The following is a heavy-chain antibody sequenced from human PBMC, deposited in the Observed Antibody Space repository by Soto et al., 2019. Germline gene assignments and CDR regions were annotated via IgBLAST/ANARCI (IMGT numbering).Heavy chain of an antibody. D-gene: IGHD6-13*01. CDR1: GGSISSGGYY. V-gene: IGHV4-31*03. Sequence: SETLSLTYTVSGGSISSGGYYWSWLRQHPGKGLEWIGYIYYSGSTYYNPSLKSRVTISVDTSKNQFSLKLSSVTAADTAVYYCARLSIAAAGLHPVDYWGQGIRVTVSS. CDR2: IYYSGST. J-gene: IGHJ4*02. CDR3: ARLSIAAAGLHPVDY.